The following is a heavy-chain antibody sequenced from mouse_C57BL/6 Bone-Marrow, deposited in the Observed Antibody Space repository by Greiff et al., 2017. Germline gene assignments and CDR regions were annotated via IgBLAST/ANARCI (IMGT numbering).Heavy chain of an antibody. D-gene: IGHD1-1*01. V-gene: IGHV1-80*01. J-gene: IGHJ1*03. CDR1: GYAFSSYW. CDR2: IYPGDGDT. CDR3: ARSGDYYGSSAGYFDV. Sequence: QVQLQQSGAELVKPGASVKISCKASGYAFSSYWMNWVKQRPGKGLEWIGQIYPGDGDTNYNGKFKGKATLTADKSSSTAYMQLSSLTSEDSAVYFCARSGDYYGSSAGYFDVWGTGTTVTVSS.